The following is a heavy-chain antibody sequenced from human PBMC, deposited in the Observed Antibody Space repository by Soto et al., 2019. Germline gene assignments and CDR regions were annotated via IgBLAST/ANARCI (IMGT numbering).Heavy chain of an antibody. CDR2: ISGSGGST. D-gene: IGHD1-7*01. Sequence: EVQLLESGGGLVQPGGSLRLSCAASGFTFSSYAMSWVRQAPGKGLEWVSAISGSGGSTYYADSVKGRFTISRDNSKNTLYLQMNSLRAEDTAVYYCAKDTGTGTTSSGGFDPWGQGTLVTVSS. CDR3: AKDTGTGTTSSGGFDP. V-gene: IGHV3-23*01. CDR1: GFTFSSYA. J-gene: IGHJ5*02.